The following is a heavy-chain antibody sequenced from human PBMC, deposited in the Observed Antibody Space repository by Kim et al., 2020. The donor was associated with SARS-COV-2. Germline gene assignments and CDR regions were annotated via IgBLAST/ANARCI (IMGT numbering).Heavy chain of an antibody. Sequence: SETLSLTCAVSGGSISSSNWWSWVRQPPGKGLEWIGEIYHSGSTNSNPSLKIRVTISVDKAKNQFSLKLSSVTAADTAVYYCAGAALIRQYSSLDYWGQGTLVTVSS. J-gene: IGHJ4*02. CDR1: GGSISSSNW. V-gene: IGHV4-4*02. CDR3: AGAALIRQYSSLDY. CDR2: IYHSGST. D-gene: IGHD6-6*01.